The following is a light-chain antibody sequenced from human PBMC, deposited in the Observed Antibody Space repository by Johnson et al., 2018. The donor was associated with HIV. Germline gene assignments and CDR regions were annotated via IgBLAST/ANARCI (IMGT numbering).Light chain of an antibody. J-gene: IGLJ1*01. V-gene: IGLV1-51*02. CDR2: ENN. CDR1: SSNIGNNY. CDR3: GTWDSSLSTGGNV. Sequence: QSVLTQPPSVSAAPGQKVTISCSGSSSNIGNNYVSWYQQLPGTAPKLLIYENNKRPSGIPDRFSGSKSGTSATLGITGLQTGDEADYYCGTWDSSLSTGGNVFGTGTKATVL.